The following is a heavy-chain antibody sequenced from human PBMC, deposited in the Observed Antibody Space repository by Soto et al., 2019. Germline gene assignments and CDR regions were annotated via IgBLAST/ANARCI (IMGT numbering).Heavy chain of an antibody. V-gene: IGHV4-34*01. CDR2: INHSGST. CDR3: ARSRRGSYYYYGMDV. J-gene: IGHJ6*02. Sequence: SETLSLTCAVYGGSFSGYYWSWIRQPPGKGLEWIGEINHSGSTNYNPSLKSRVTISVDTSKNQFSLKLSPVTAADTAVYYCARSRRGSYYYYGMDVWGQGTTVTVSS. CDR1: GGSFSGYY. D-gene: IGHD5-12*01.